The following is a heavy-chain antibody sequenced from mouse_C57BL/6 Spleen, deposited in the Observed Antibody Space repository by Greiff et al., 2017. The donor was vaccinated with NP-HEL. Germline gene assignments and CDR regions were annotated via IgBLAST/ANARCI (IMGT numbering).Heavy chain of an antibody. D-gene: IGHD3-2*02. CDR3: ATAQATDYYAMDY. CDR2: INPSSGYT. J-gene: IGHJ4*01. Sequence: QVHVKQSGAELAKPGASVKLSCKASGYTFTSYWMHWVKQRPGQGLEWIGYINPSSGYTKYNQKFKDKATLTADKSSSTAYMQLSSLTYEDSAVYYCATAQATDYYAMDYWGQGTSVTVSS. V-gene: IGHV1-7*01. CDR1: GYTFTSYW.